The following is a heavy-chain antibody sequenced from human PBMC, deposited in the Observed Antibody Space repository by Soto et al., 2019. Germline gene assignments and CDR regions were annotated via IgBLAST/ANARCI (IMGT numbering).Heavy chain of an antibody. CDR1: GGTFSSCA. CDR2: IIPIFGTA. J-gene: IGHJ2*01. Sequence: SVKVSCKASGGTFSSCAISWVRQAPGQGLEWMGGIIPIFGTANYAQKFQGRVTITADESTSTAYMELSSLRSEDTAVYYCARRYCSGGSRYFWYFDLWGRGTLVTVSS. V-gene: IGHV1-69*13. D-gene: IGHD2-15*01. CDR3: ARRYCSGGSRYFWYFDL.